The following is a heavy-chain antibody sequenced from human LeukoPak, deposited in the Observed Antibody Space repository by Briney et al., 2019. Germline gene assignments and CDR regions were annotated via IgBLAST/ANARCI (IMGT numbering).Heavy chain of an antibody. D-gene: IGHD6-6*01. Sequence: PSQTLSLTCTVSGGSISSGSYYWIWIRQPAGKGLEWIGRIYTSGSTNYNPSLKSRVIISVDTSKNQFSLKLSSVTAADTAVYYCARAPRAENWFDPWGQGTLVTVSS. CDR1: GGSISSGSYY. V-gene: IGHV4-61*02. CDR2: IYTSGST. CDR3: ARAPRAENWFDP. J-gene: IGHJ5*02.